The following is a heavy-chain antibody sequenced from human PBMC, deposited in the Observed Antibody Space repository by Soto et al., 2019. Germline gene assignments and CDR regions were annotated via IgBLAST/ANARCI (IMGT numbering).Heavy chain of an antibody. CDR2: INHSGST. CDR3: ARGRDGMDV. CDR1: GGSFSGYY. Sequence: SETLSLTCAVYGGSFSGYYWSWIRQPPGKGLEWIGEINHSGSTNYNPSLKSRVTISVDTSKNQFSLKLSSVTAADTAVYYCARGRDGMDVWGQGTTVTVS. V-gene: IGHV4-34*01. D-gene: IGHD3-10*01. J-gene: IGHJ6*02.